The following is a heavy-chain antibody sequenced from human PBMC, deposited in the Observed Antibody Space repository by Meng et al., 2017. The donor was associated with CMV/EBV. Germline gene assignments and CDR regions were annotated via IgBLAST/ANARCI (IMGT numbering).Heavy chain of an antibody. V-gene: IGHV3-30*04. J-gene: IGHJ6*02. Sequence: GGSLRLSCAASGFTFSSYAMHWVRQAPGKGLEWVAVISYDGSNKYYADSVKGRFTISRDNSKNTLYLQMNSLRAEDTAVYYCVRDYPPFTMVRGVTLSDGMDVWGQGTTVTVSS. CDR1: GFTFSSYA. CDR3: VRDYPPFTMVRGVTLSDGMDV. D-gene: IGHD3-10*01. CDR2: ISYDGSNK.